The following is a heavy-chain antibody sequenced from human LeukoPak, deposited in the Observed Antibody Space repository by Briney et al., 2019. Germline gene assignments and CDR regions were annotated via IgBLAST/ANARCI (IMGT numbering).Heavy chain of an antibody. CDR1: GGSFSGYY. CDR2: INHSGST. D-gene: IGHD5-18*01. Sequence: SETLSLTCAVYGGSFSGYYWNWIRQPPGKGLEWIGEINHSGSTNYNPSLKSRVTISVDTSKNQFSLKLSSVTAADTAVYYCATHPRSSYGYDYWGQGTLVTVSS. CDR3: ATHPRSSYGYDY. J-gene: IGHJ4*02. V-gene: IGHV4-34*01.